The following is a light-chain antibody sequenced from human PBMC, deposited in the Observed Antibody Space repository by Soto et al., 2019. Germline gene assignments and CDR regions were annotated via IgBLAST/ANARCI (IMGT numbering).Light chain of an antibody. V-gene: IGKV2-28*01. Sequence: DIVMTQSPLALPVTPGEPASISCRSSQSLLHSNGYSYLDWYLQKPGQSPQLLISLGSHRASGVPDRFSGSGSGTDFTLKISRVEAEDVGVYYCMQALQTPWTFGQGTKVEIK. CDR1: QSLLHSNGYSY. J-gene: IGKJ1*01. CDR3: MQALQTPWT. CDR2: LGS.